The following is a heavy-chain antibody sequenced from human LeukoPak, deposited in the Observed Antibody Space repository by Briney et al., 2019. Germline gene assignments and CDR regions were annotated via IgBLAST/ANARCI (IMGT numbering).Heavy chain of an antibody. V-gene: IGHV4-39*01. CDR1: GVSISSSDYY. CDR2: ISSSGRP. J-gene: IGHJ4*02. CDR3: ARRTSNPVGAIDY. Sequence: SETLSLTCTVSGVSISSSDYYWGWIRQPPGKGLEWIGAISSSGRPYYNPSLKSRVTISVDSSKNQFSLKLTSVTAADTAVYYCARRTSNPVGAIDYWGQGALVTVSS. D-gene: IGHD1-26*01.